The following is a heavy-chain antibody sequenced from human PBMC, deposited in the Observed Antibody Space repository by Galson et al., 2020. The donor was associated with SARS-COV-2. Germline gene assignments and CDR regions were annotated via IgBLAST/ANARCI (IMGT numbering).Heavy chain of an antibody. V-gene: IGHV4-39*01. CDR1: GGSISSSSYY. CDR2: IYYSGST. CDR3: ARHYQMIVVVITGGRRAYWYFDL. J-gene: IGHJ2*01. Sequence: SETLSLTCTVSGGSISSSSYYWGWIRQPPGKGLEWIGSIYYSGSTYYNPSLKSRVTISVDTSKNQFSLKLSSVTAADTAVYYCARHYQMIVVVITGGRRAYWYFDLWGRGTLVTVSS. D-gene: IGHD3-22*01.